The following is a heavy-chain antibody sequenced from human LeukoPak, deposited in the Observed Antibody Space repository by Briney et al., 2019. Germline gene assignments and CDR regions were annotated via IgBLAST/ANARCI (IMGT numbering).Heavy chain of an antibody. CDR3: TREIGGLLKVLDY. CDR2: INMDGSEK. V-gene: IGHV3-7*01. Sequence: GSLRLSCAASGFTFGNYWMSWVRQAPGKGPEWVAHINMDGSEKYYVDSVKGRFTISRDNAKNSLYLQMNSLRAEDTAVYYCTREIGGLLKVLDYWGQGTLVTVSS. J-gene: IGHJ4*02. CDR1: GFTFGNYW. D-gene: IGHD3-10*01.